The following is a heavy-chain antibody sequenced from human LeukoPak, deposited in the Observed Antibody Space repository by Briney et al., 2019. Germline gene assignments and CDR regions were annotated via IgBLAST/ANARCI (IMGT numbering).Heavy chain of an antibody. Sequence: ASVKVSCKASGGTFSSYAISWVRQAPGQGLEWMGWINPNSGGTNYAQKFQGRVTMTRDTSISTAYMELSRLRSDDTAVYYCASEPALGDVDYWGQGTLVTVSS. CDR1: GGTFSSYA. J-gene: IGHJ4*02. CDR3: ASEPALGDVDY. CDR2: INPNSGGT. V-gene: IGHV1-2*02. D-gene: IGHD7-27*01.